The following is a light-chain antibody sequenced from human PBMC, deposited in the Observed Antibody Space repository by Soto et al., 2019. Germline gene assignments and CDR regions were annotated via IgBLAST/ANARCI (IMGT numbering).Light chain of an antibody. V-gene: IGKV3-15*01. CDR2: GAS. Sequence: EIVMTQSPATLSVSPGERATLSCRASQSIGSNLAWYQQKPGQAPSLLTYGASTRATGVPVRFSGSGSGTEFTLPISSLQSEDFAVYYCQQYDNWWTFGQGTKVEIK. J-gene: IGKJ1*01. CDR3: QQYDNWWT. CDR1: QSIGSN.